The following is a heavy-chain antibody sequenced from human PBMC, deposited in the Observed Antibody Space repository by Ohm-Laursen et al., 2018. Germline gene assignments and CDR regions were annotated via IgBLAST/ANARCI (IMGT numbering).Heavy chain of an antibody. CDR1: GYTFTGYD. V-gene: IGHV1-46*01. CDR3: ARDRGMIVDRFDY. CDR2: INPSGGST. D-gene: IGHD3-22*01. J-gene: IGHJ4*02. Sequence: ASVKVSCKASGYTFTGYDINWVRQATGQGLEWMGIINPSGGSTSYAQKFQGRVTMTRDTSTSTVYMELSSLRSEDTAVYYCARDRGMIVDRFDYWGQGTLVTVSS.